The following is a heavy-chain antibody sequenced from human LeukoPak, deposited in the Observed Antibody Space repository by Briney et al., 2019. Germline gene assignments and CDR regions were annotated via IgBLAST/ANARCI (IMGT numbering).Heavy chain of an antibody. D-gene: IGHD3-22*01. J-gene: IGHJ4*02. Sequence: GRSLRLSCAASGFTFSSYAMHWVRQAPGKGLEWVAVISYDGSNKYCADSVKGRFTISRDNSKNTLYLQMNSLRAEDTAVYYCARSMIVVVIADYWGQGTLVTVSS. V-gene: IGHV3-30-3*01. CDR1: GFTFSSYA. CDR2: ISYDGSNK. CDR3: ARSMIVVVIADY.